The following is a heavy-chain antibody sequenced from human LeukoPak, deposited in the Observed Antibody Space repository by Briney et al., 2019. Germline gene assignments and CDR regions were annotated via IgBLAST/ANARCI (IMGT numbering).Heavy chain of an antibody. Sequence: PSQTLSLTCTVSGGSIRSGDFYWSWIRQPPGKGLEWIGYIYYSGSTNYNPSLKSRVTISVDTSKNQFSLKLSSVTAADTAVYYCARSDYYDSSGYLYWGQGTLVTVSS. J-gene: IGHJ4*02. CDR3: ARSDYYDSSGYLY. D-gene: IGHD3-22*01. CDR1: GGSIRSGDFY. V-gene: IGHV4-30-4*01. CDR2: IYYSGST.